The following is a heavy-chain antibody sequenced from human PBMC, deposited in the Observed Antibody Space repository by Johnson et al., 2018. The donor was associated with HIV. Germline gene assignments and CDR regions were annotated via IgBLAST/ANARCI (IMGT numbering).Heavy chain of an antibody. J-gene: IGHJ3*02. CDR1: GFTVSSNY. Sequence: QVQLLESGGVLIQPGGSLKHSCAASGFTVSSNYMSWVRQAPGKGLAWLSYISSSGTAKYYADSANGRFTIARDNAKNSLYLQMNSRRTEDTAVYYCAREMAWEDAFGIWGQGTMVTVSS. CDR2: ISSSGTAK. V-gene: IGHV3-11*04. D-gene: IGHD5-24*01. CDR3: AREMAWEDAFGI.